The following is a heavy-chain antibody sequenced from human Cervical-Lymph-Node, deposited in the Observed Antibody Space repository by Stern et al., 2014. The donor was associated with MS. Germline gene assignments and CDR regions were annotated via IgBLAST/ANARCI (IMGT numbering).Heavy chain of an antibody. CDR2: ISWNSCSI. CDR1: GFTFDDYA. J-gene: IGHJ4*02. V-gene: IGHV3-9*01. D-gene: IGHD6-19*01. CDR3: AKDIVGAVAGTSFDY. Sequence: EVQLVESGGGLVQPGRSLRLACAGSGFTFDDYAMHLVRQAPGKGLEGGSGISWNSCSIGYADSVKGRFTISRDNAKNSLYLQMNSLRAEDTALYYCAKDIVGAVAGTSFDYWGQGTLVTVSS.